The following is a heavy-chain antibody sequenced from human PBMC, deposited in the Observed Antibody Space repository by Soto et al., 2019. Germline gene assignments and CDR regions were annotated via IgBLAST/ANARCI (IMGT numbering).Heavy chain of an antibody. V-gene: IGHV3-23*01. Sequence: HPGGSLRLSCAASVFTFSSYAATWVRQAPGKGLEWVSGISGSGSSTYYADSVKGRFTISRDNSKNTLYLQMNSLRAEDTAMYYCAKPPPARKNWYTSGYYSVDWGQGTLVTVSS. CDR2: ISGSGSST. D-gene: IGHD6-19*01. CDR1: VFTFSSYA. CDR3: AKPPPARKNWYTSGYYSVD. J-gene: IGHJ4*02.